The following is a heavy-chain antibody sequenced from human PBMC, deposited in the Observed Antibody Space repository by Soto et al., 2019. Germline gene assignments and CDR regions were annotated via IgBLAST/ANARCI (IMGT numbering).Heavy chain of an antibody. J-gene: IGHJ6*02. CDR1: GYTFSKYW. CDR2: IYPCDSDT. Sequence: GESLKISCQASGYTFSKYWIAWVRQMPWKGLEYVGIIYPCDSDTRYSPPFQGQVTISADTSISTAYLQWSSLKASDSAMYYCARRLKDDSGSSPYHSAFDVWGRGPPITL. D-gene: IGHD3-3*01. V-gene: IGHV5-51*01. CDR3: ARRLKDDSGSSPYHSAFDV.